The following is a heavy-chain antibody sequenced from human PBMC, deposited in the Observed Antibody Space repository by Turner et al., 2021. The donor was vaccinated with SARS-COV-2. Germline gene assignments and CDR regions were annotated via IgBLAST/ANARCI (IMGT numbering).Heavy chain of an antibody. V-gene: IGHV3-48*01. CDR1: GLTFSTFA. CDR2: ISSSEGTM. CDR3: AKEAKAIDY. J-gene: IGHJ4*02. Sequence: EVQLLQSGGGLVQPGGSLRLSCVASGLTFSTFAMTWVRQAPGKGLEGVSSISSSEGTMYYADSVKGRFSISRDNAKNSLYLQMNSLRAEDTALYYCAKEAKAIDYWGQGTLVTVSS.